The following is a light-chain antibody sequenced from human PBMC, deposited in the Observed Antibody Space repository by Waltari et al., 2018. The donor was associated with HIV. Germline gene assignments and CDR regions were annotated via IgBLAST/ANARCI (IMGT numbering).Light chain of an antibody. CDR2: GDS. V-gene: IGLV3-27*01. CDR3: YFAADNKAI. CDR1: ELAQKS. J-gene: IGLJ2*01. Sequence: SYDLTQPSSVSVSPGQTARITCSGSELAQKSARWFQQKPGQAPVLVIYGDSERPSGIPERFSGSSSGTTVTLSISGAQVEDEGDYFCYFAADNKAIFGGGTKLTVL.